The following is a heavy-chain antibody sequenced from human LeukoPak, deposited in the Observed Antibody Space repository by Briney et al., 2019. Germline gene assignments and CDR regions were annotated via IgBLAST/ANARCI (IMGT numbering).Heavy chain of an antibody. V-gene: IGHV4-59*01. D-gene: IGHD3-10*01. J-gene: IGHJ4*02. Sequence: PSETLSLTCTVSGGSISSYYWSWIRQPPGKGLEWIGYIYYSGSTNYNPSLKSRVTISADTSKNQFSLQLSSVTAADTAVYYCARLRITMVRGVIGPYDYWGQGTLVSVSS. CDR1: GGSISSYY. CDR3: ARLRITMVRGVIGPYDY. CDR2: IYYSGST.